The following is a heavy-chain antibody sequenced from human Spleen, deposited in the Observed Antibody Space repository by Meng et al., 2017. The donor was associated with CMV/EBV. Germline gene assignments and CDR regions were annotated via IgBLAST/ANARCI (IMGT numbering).Heavy chain of an antibody. J-gene: IGHJ2*01. Sequence: GGSLRLSCAASGFTFADYAMSWVRQAPGKGLEWVSIIYSSGGSGDTYTADSVKGRFTISRADSENTLSLQMSNLRAEDTAIYFCAKASDQGSNFLDYDFWSDYYTDWYFDLWGRGTLVTVSS. CDR2: IYSSGGSGDT. CDR3: AKASDQGSNFLDYDFWSDYYTDWYFDL. CDR1: GFTFADYA. D-gene: IGHD3-3*01. V-gene: IGHV3-23*03.